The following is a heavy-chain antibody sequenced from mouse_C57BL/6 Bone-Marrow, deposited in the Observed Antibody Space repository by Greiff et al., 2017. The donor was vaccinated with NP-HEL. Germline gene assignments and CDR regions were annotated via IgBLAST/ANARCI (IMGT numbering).Heavy chain of an antibody. CDR2: IDPSDSYT. V-gene: IGHV1-59*01. J-gene: IGHJ2*01. Sequence: QVQLQQPGAELVRPGTSVKLSCKASGYTFTSYWMHWVKQRPGQGLEWIGVIDPSDSYTNYNQKFKGKATLTVDTSSSTAYMQLSSLTSEDSAVYYCARSQLRSYYFDYWGQGTTLTVSS. CDR3: ARSQLRSYYFDY. CDR1: GYTFTSYW. D-gene: IGHD3-2*02.